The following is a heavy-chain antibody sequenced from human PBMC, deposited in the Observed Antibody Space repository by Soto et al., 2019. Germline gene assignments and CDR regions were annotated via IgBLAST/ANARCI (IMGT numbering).Heavy chain of an antibody. J-gene: IGHJ4*02. Sequence: SVKVSCKASGGTFSSYAISWVRQAPGQGLEWMGGIIPIFGTANYAQKFQGRVTITADESTSTAYMELSSLRSEDTAVYYCASPKLVGIAVAGNFDYWGQGTLVTGS. CDR2: IIPIFGTA. CDR3: ASPKLVGIAVAGNFDY. V-gene: IGHV1-69*13. CDR1: GGTFSSYA. D-gene: IGHD6-19*01.